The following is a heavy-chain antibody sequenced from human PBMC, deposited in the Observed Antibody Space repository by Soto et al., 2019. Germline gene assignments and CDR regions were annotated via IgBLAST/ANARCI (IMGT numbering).Heavy chain of an antibody. Sequence: EVQLLESGGGLVQPGGSLRLSCAASGFTFSNYAMNWVRQAPGKGLEWVSGISGGGGSSYYADSVKGRFTISRDNSKNTRYLQTNSRRAVDTAVYYCANNCGVDCHSVFFHWGQGTLVIVSS. CDR3: ANNCGVDCHSVFFH. J-gene: IGHJ4*02. V-gene: IGHV3-23*01. CDR2: ISGGGGSS. CDR1: GFTFSNYA. D-gene: IGHD2-21*02.